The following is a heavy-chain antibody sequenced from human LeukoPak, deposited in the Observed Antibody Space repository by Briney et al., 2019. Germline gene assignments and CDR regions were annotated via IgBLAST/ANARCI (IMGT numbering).Heavy chain of an antibody. Sequence: GGSLRLSCAASGFTFSSYGMHWVRQAPGKGLEWVAVISYDGSNKYYADSVKGRFTISRDNSKNTLYLQMNSLRAEDTAVYYCARVPSISNWGFGYYYGMDVWGQGTTVTVSS. V-gene: IGHV3-30*03. CDR3: ARVPSISNWGFGYYYGMDV. CDR2: ISYDGSNK. D-gene: IGHD7-27*01. CDR1: GFTFSSYG. J-gene: IGHJ6*02.